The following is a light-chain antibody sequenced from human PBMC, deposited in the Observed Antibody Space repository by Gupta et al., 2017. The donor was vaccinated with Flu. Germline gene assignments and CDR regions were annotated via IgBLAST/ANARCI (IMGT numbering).Light chain of an antibody. J-gene: IGLJ1*01. CDR2: EVS. V-gene: IGLV2-14*03. Sequence: QSALTQPASVSGSPGQSITISCTGTNSDVGGYNNVSWYQQHPGKAPKLMIYEVSDRPSGVSNRFSGSKSGNTASLTISGLQAEDEADYYCSSYTSSSTLYVFGTGTKVTVL. CDR3: SSYTSSSTLYV. CDR1: NSDVGGYNN.